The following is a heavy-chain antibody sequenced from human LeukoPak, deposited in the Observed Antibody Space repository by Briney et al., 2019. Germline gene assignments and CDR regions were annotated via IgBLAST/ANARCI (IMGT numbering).Heavy chain of an antibody. Sequence: GASVKVSCKPSGGTFSIYAISWVRQAPGQGLEWMGWINTNTGSPTYAQGFTGRFVFSLDTSVSTAYLQISSLKAEDTAVYYCARALRYYYGSGSPYYYYYYGMDVWGQGTTVAVSS. D-gene: IGHD3-10*01. J-gene: IGHJ6*02. CDR1: GGTFSIYA. CDR3: ARALRYYYGSGSPYYYYYYGMDV. V-gene: IGHV7-4-1*02. CDR2: INTNTGSP.